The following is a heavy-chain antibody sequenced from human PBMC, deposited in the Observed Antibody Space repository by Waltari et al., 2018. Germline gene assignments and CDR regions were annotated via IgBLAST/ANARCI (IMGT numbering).Heavy chain of an antibody. CDR2: IIPIFGTA. D-gene: IGHD2-8*01. J-gene: IGHJ6*03. CDR1: GGLFSRYA. CDR3: ASRGYCTNGVCYRDYYYYMDV. V-gene: IGHV1-69*14. Sequence: QVQLVQFGAEVKKPGPLVKVSCKASGGLFSRYALSWVRQAHAQGLEWMGGIIPIFGTANYAQKFQGRVTITADKSTSTAYMELSSLRSEDTAVYYCASRGYCTNGVCYRDYYYYMDVWGKGTTVTVSS.